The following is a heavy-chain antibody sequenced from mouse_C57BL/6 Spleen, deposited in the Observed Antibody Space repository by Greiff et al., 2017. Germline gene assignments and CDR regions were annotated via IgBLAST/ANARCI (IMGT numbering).Heavy chain of an antibody. Sequence: EVKLMESGPGLVKPSQSLSLTCSVTGYSITSGYYWNWIRQFPGNKLEWMGYISYDGSNNYNPSLKNRISITRDTSKNQFFLKLNSVTTEDTATYYCARDGRLVKMDYWGQGTSVTVSS. CDR2: ISYDGSN. J-gene: IGHJ4*01. CDR3: ARDGRLVKMDY. D-gene: IGHD2-5*01. CDR1: GYSITSGYY. V-gene: IGHV3-6*01.